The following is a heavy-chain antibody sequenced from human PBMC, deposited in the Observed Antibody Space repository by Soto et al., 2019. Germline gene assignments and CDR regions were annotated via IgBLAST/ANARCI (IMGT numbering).Heavy chain of an antibody. V-gene: IGHV2-5*02. CDR1: GFSLSTTGVA. D-gene: IGHD2-15*01. Sequence: QITLKESGPTLVKPTQTLTLTCSFSGFSLSTTGVAVGWIRQPPGKALECLVLIYWDDDKRYSPSLKSRLTITRHTYKNQVVLTMTDMDPVDTATYYCAHRVDYRGSWNTGYFDYWGQGTLVTVSS. CDR2: IYWDDDK. CDR3: AHRVDYRGSWNTGYFDY. J-gene: IGHJ4*02.